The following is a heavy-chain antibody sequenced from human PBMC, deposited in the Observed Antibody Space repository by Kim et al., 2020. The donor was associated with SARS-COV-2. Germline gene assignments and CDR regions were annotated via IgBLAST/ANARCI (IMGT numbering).Heavy chain of an antibody. J-gene: IGHJ4*02. Sequence: GSLRLSCAASGFTFSSYWMSWVRQAPGKGLEWVANIKQDGSEKYYVDSVKGRFTISRDNAKNSLYLQMNSLRAEDTAVYYCAREYSSVAGYFDYWGQGTLVTVSS. D-gene: IGHD6-19*01. CDR1: GFTFSSYW. CDR2: IKQDGSEK. V-gene: IGHV3-7*03. CDR3: AREYSSVAGYFDY.